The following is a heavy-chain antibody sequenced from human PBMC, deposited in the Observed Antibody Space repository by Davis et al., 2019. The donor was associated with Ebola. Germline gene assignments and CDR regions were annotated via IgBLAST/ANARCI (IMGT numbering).Heavy chain of an antibody. J-gene: IGHJ4*02. D-gene: IGHD6-6*01. CDR2: IKQDGSEK. V-gene: IGHV3-7*01. CDR1: GFTFDDYA. CDR3: ARDLEEYSSSSGFDY. Sequence: GESLKISCAASGFTFDDYAMHWVRQAPGKGLEWVANIKQDGSEKYYVDSVKGRFTISRDNAKNSLYLQMNSLRAEDTAVYYCARDLEEYSSSSGFDYWGQGTLVTVSS.